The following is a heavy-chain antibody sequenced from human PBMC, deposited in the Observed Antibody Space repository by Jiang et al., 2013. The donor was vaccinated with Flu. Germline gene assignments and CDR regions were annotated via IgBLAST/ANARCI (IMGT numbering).Heavy chain of an antibody. V-gene: IGHV4-61*01. Sequence: GLVKPSETLSLSCTVSGGSIISEKSYWSWIRQPPGKGLEWIGHVYYSGSTKYNPSLKSRVTISVDTSKNQFSLKLSSVTAADTAVYYCARDYDFWSTGGGLDVWGQGATVTVSS. D-gene: IGHD3-3*01. J-gene: IGHJ6*02. CDR3: ARDYDFWSTGGGLDV. CDR2: VYYSGST. CDR1: GGSIISEKSY.